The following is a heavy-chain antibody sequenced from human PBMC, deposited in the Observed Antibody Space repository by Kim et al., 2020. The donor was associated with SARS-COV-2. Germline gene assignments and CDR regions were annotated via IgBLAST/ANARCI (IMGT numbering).Heavy chain of an antibody. V-gene: IGHV4-34*01. CDR3: ARVSVEIVVVPAAIVPRGMDV. J-gene: IGHJ6*02. D-gene: IGHD2-2*02. CDR1: GGSFSGYY. Sequence: SETLSLTCAVYGGSFSGYYWSWIRQPPGKGLEWIGEINHSGSTNYNPSLKSRVTISVDTSKNQFSLKLSSVTAADTAVYYCARVSVEIVVVPAAIVPRGMDVWGQGTTVTVSS. CDR2: INHSGST.